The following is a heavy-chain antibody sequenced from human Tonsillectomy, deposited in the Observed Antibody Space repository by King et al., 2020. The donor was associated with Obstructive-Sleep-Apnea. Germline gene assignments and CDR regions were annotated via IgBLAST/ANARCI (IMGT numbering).Heavy chain of an antibody. CDR1: GGSISSYY. D-gene: IGHD3-10*01. CDR3: ARDHPSIGELSTH. J-gene: IGHJ4*02. CDR2: SYTTGST. V-gene: IGHV4-4*07. Sequence: QLQESGPGLVKPSETLSLTCTVSGGSISSYYWSWIRQPAGKGLEWIGRSYTTGSTNYNPSLKSRVTMSVDTSKNQFSLKLSSVTAADTAVYYCARDHPSIGELSTHWGQGTLVTVSS.